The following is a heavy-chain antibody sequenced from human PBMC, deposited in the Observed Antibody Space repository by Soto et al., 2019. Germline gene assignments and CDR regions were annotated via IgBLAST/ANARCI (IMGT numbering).Heavy chain of an antibody. CDR2: IDPSDSYT. V-gene: IGHV5-10-1*01. J-gene: IGHJ4*02. CDR1: GYSFTSYW. Sequence: GESLKISCKGSGYSFTSYWISWVRQMPGKGLEWMGRIDPSDSYTNYSPSFQGHVTISADKSISTAYLQWSSLKASDTAMYYCARHPGSSSRPLGYWGQGTLVTVSS. D-gene: IGHD6-6*01. CDR3: ARHPGSSSRPLGY.